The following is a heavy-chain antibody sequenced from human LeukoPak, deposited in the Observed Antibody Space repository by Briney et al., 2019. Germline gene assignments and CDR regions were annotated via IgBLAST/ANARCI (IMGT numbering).Heavy chain of an antibody. CDR2: INPNSGGT. J-gene: IGHJ3*02. Sequence: ASAKVSCKASGYTFTGYYMHWVRQAPGQGLEWMGWINPNSGGTNYAQKFQGRVTMTRDTSISTAYMELSRLRSDGTAVYYCARSDSGSPFDIWGQGTMVTVSS. D-gene: IGHD1-26*01. CDR1: GYTFTGYY. V-gene: IGHV1-2*02. CDR3: ARSDSGSPFDI.